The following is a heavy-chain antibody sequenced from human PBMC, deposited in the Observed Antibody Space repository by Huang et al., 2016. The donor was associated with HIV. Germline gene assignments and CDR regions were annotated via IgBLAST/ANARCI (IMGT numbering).Heavy chain of an antibody. CDR1: GGSISSSSYY. CDR2: IYYSGST. D-gene: IGHD2-2*01. J-gene: IGHJ3*02. CDR3: ARHMDCSSSSCLAGGHERGPFDM. Sequence: QLQLQESGPGLVKPSETLSLTCSVSGGSISSSSYYWGWIRQPPGKGLEWIGSIYYSGSTCYNPALKSGVTIAVDTSKNQFSLRLSSVTAADMSVYYCARHMDCSSSSCLAGGHERGPFDMWGQGTMVTVSS. V-gene: IGHV4-39*01.